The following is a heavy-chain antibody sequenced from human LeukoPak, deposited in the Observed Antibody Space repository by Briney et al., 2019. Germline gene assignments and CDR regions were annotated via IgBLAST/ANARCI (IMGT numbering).Heavy chain of an antibody. CDR2: INHSGST. D-gene: IGHD2-8*01. CDR1: GGSFSGYY. CDR3: ARGAKGYCTNGVCKNGPFYYYYMDV. J-gene: IGHJ6*03. Sequence: SETLSLTCAVYGGSFSGYYWSWIRQPPGKGLEWIGEINHSGSTYYNPSLKSRVTISVDTSKNQFSLKLSSVTAADTAVYYCARGAKGYCTNGVCKNGPFYYYYMDVWGKGTTVTVSS. V-gene: IGHV4-34*01.